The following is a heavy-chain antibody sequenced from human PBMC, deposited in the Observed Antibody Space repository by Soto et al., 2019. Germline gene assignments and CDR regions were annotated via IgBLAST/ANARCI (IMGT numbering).Heavy chain of an antibody. D-gene: IGHD3-10*01. CDR3: ARTPTYYYGSGSGYYYYGMDV. V-gene: IGHV2-26*01. CDR2: IFSNDEK. J-gene: IGHJ6*02. Sequence: QVTLKESGPVLVKPTETLTLTCTVSGFSLSNARMGVSWIRQPPGKALEWLAHIFSNDEKSYSTSLKSRLTISKDTSKSQVVLTMTNMDPVDTATYYCARTPTYYYGSGSGYYYYGMDVWGQGTTVTVSS. CDR1: GFSLSNARMG.